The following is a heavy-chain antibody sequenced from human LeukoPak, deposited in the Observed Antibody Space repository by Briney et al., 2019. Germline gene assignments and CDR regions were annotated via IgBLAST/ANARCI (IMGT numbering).Heavy chain of an antibody. CDR3: AKGLSSSWYGYFDY. CDR2: ISWNTGGI. Sequence: GRSLRLSCAASGFTFDNYAMHWVRQAPGKGLEWVSGISWNTGGIGYADSVKGRFTISRDNAKKSLYLQMHSLRAEDMALYYCAKGLSSSWYGYFDYWGQGTLVTVSS. D-gene: IGHD6-13*01. J-gene: IGHJ4*02. V-gene: IGHV3-9*03. CDR1: GFTFDNYA.